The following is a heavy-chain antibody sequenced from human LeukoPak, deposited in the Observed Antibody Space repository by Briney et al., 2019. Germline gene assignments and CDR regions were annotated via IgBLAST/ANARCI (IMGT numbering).Heavy chain of an antibody. CDR3: ARGAYSNYYYYYYYMDV. J-gene: IGHJ6*03. D-gene: IGHD4-11*01. CDR2: IIPIFGTA. V-gene: IGHV1-69*13. CDR1: GGTFSSYA. Sequence: SVKVSCKASGGTFSSYAISWVRQAPGQGLEWMGGIIPIFGTANYAQKFQGRVTITADESTSTAYMELSSLRSEDTAVYYCARGAYSNYYYYYYYMDVWGKGTTVTVSS.